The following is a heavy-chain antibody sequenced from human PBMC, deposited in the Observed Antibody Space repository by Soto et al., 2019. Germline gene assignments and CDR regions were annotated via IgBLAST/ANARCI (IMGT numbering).Heavy chain of an antibody. CDR3: ARAYFDFWEALDV. CDR1: GFTFSSHS. CDR2: ISGTRNII. Sequence: GSLRLSCVASGFTFSSHSMNWVRQAPGKGLEWVSYISGTRNIIHYADSVKGRFTISRDDARNSLYLQMNRLRAEDSAVYYCARAYFDFWEALDVWGQGTPVTVSS. V-gene: IGHV3-48*01. J-gene: IGHJ6*02. D-gene: IGHD3-3*01.